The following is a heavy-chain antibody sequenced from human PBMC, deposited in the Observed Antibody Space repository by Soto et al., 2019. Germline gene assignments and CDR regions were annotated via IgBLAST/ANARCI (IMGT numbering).Heavy chain of an antibody. CDR1: VGSISNYN. J-gene: IGHJ3*02. Sequence: SETLSLTCTVSVGSISNYNWNWIRQSAGKGLEWIGRIYSNGITYYGPSLKIRVTMSVYTFNNQISLKLGSVTTADTAMYYGARERTYQLSGDDALDIWGLGTMVTVSS. D-gene: IGHD2-2*01. V-gene: IGHV4-4*07. CDR2: IYSNGIT. CDR3: ARERTYQLSGDDALDI.